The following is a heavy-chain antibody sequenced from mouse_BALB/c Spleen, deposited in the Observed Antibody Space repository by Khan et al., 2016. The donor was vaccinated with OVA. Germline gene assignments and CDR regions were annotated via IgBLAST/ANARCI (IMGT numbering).Heavy chain of an antibody. CDR2: IWGGGGT. D-gene: IGHD2-14*01. CDR1: GFSLSRYN. J-gene: IGHJ4*01. Sequence: QVQLKESGPGLVVPSQSLSITCTVSGFSLSRYNIHWVRQAPGKGLEWLGMIWGGGGTDYNSTLKSRLSISKDNSKSQVFLKMIRPQTEDTAMYYCARAYYRYDGYYAMDYWGQGTSVTVSS. CDR3: ARAYYRYDGYYAMDY. V-gene: IGHV2-6-4*01.